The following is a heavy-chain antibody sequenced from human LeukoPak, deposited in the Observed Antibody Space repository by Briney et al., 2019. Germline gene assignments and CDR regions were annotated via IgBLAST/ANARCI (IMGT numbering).Heavy chain of an antibody. J-gene: IGHJ3*02. CDR2: ISSNGDST. Sequence: GGSLRLSCAASGFTFSNYRMHWVRQAPGKGLEYVSAISSNGDSTYYANSVKGRFTISRDNSKNTLYLQMNSLRAEDTAVYYCAKYCGGDCYSGYAFDIWGQGTMVTVSS. CDR1: GFTFSNYR. V-gene: IGHV3-64*01. CDR3: AKYCGGDCYSGYAFDI. D-gene: IGHD2-21*02.